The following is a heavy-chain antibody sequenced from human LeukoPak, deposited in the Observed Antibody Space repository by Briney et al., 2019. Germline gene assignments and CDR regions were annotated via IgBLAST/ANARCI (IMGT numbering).Heavy chain of an antibody. D-gene: IGHD3-10*01. CDR2: ISSSSSYI. V-gene: IGHV3-21*04. CDR1: GFTFSSYS. CDR3: AKTRKLWSDEVDY. J-gene: IGHJ4*02. Sequence: GGSLRLSCAASGFTFSSYSMNWVRQAPGKGLEWVSSISSSSSYIYYADSVKGRFTISRDNAKNSLYLQMNSLRAEDTAVYYCAKTRKLWSDEVDYWGQGTLVTVSS.